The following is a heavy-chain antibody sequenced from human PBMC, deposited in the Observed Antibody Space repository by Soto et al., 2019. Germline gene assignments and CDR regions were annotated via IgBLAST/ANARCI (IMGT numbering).Heavy chain of an antibody. Sequence: GGSLRLSCVASGFTFSSHAMSWVRQAPGKGLEYISVISGSGGATYYADSVKGRITISRDNSRNTLYLQVNSLRVEDTAVYYCAKGRGVATITPVDYWGQGTLVTVSS. CDR1: GFTFSSHA. V-gene: IGHV3-23*01. J-gene: IGHJ4*02. CDR3: AKGRGVATITPVDY. D-gene: IGHD5-12*01. CDR2: ISGSGGAT.